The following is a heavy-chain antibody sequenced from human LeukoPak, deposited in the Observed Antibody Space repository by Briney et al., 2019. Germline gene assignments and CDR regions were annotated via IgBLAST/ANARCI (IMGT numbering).Heavy chain of an antibody. CDR3: AKGRGRLHVNRGVYNYHYYMEV. D-gene: IGHD3-10*01. Sequence: SVKVSCKAAGDTISAYSLNWVRQAPGQGLEWMGGIIPIFGRAYYAQNLQGRVTITADKSTSTAYMELSSLGSEDTAIYYCAKGRGRLHVNRGVYNYHYYMEVWGTGTTVIVSS. CDR1: GDTISAYS. V-gene: IGHV1-69*06. CDR2: IIPIFGRA. J-gene: IGHJ6*03.